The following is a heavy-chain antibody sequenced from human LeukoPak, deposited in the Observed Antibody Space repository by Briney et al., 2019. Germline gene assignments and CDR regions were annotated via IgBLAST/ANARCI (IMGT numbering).Heavy chain of an antibody. CDR1: GGSISTSSYY. CDR2: IYHSGST. J-gene: IGHJ1*01. CDR3: AYSGYDYSGYFQH. Sequence: KPSETLSLTCTVSGGSISTSSYYWGWIRQPPGKGLEWIGSIYHSGSTYYNPSLKIRVTISVDTSKNQFSLKQSSVTAADTAVYYCAYSGYDYSGYFQHWGQGTLVTVSS. V-gene: IGHV4-39*07. D-gene: IGHD5-12*01.